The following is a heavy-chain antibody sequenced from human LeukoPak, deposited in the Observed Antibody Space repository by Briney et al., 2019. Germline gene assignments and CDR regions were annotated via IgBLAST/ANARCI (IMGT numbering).Heavy chain of an antibody. CDR1: GFTFSTYA. V-gene: IGHV3-30-3*01. D-gene: IGHD3-10*01. Sequence: GGSLRLSCAASGFTFSTYAMHWVRQGPGKGLEWVAVISYDGSNKYYADSVKGRFTISRDNSKNTLYLQMSSLSAEDTAVYYCARTTTPHYYGSGSYALGYWGQGTLVTVSS. CDR2: ISYDGSNK. J-gene: IGHJ4*02. CDR3: ARTTTPHYYGSGSYALGY.